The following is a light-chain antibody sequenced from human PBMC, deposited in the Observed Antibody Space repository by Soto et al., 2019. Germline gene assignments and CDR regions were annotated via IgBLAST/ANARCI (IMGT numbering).Light chain of an antibody. CDR2: RNN. Sequence: QSVLTQPPSASGTPGQRVTISCSGSSSNLGTNYVYWYQQLPGTAPKLLVYRNNQRTSGFPDRLSGSKPGTSASLDISGLRSGDEADYYCAAWDDTLSGYVFGTGTKVTVL. J-gene: IGLJ1*01. CDR3: AAWDDTLSGYV. V-gene: IGLV1-47*01. CDR1: SSNLGTNY.